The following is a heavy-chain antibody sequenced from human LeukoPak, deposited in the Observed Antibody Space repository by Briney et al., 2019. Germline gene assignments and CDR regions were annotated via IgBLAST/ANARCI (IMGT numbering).Heavy chain of an antibody. D-gene: IGHD3-16*02. CDR1: GGSISSYY. V-gene: IGHV4-59*01. Sequence: TSETLSLTCTVSGGSISSYYWSWIRQPPGKELEWIGYISYSGSTNYNPSLKSRVTISVDTSKNQLSLKLNSVTAADTAVYYCARYIWGSYPTFEDYWGQGSLVTVSS. CDR3: ARYIWGSYPTFEDY. CDR2: ISYSGST. J-gene: IGHJ4*02.